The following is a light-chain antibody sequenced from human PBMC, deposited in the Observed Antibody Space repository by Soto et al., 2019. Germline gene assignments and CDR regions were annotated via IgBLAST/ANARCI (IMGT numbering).Light chain of an antibody. J-gene: IGKJ5*01. CDR2: GAS. V-gene: IGKV3-20*01. Sequence: EIVLTQSPGTLSLSPGERATLSCRASEPVSTSFLAWYQQKRGQPPRLLIYGASTRATGVPDRFSGSGSGTDFTLAISELVPEDFAVYYCQQHGSSPITFGQGTRREIK. CDR1: EPVSTSF. CDR3: QQHGSSPIT.